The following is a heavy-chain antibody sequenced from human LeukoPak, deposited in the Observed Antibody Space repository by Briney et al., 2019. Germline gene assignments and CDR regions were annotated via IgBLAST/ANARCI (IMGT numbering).Heavy chain of an antibody. V-gene: IGHV4-34*01. CDR3: ARDRGSFYYFDY. Sequence: SETLSLTCAVYGGSFSGYYWSWIRQPPGKGLEWIGSIYYSGSTYYNPSLKSRVTISVDTSKNQFSLKLSSVTAADTAVYYCARDRGSFYYFDYWGQGTLVTVSS. J-gene: IGHJ4*02. D-gene: IGHD1-26*01. CDR2: IYYSGST. CDR1: GGSFSGYY.